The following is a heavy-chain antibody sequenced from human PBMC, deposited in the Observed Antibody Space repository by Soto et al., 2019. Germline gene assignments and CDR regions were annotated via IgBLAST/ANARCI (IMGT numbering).Heavy chain of an antibody. Sequence: QVQLVQSEAEVKKPGASVKVSCEASGYTFINHGISWVRQAPEQGLEWMGWVSGSNGNTKYAQKFQGRVTMTTETSTSTAHMELRNLRSDDTAVYFCARDFYPLAYYFDPWG. CDR3: ARDFYPLAYYFDP. V-gene: IGHV1-18*04. CDR2: VSGSNGNT. J-gene: IGHJ4*01. CDR1: GYTFINHG.